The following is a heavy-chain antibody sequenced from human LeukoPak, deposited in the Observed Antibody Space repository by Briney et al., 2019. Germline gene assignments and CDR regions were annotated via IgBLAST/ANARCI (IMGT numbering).Heavy chain of an antibody. CDR2: IGVAGAHT. V-gene: IGHV3-64*02. Sequence: GSLRLSCAASGFRFSYHDMHWVRQAPGKGLEFVSSIGVAGAHTFYADSVKGRFTISRDNFQSTMYLQMDGLRPEDSAVYYCARELGGTKTGGFDIWGQGTVVTVSS. J-gene: IGHJ3*02. CDR3: ARELGGTKTGGFDI. D-gene: IGHD1-14*01. CDR1: GFRFSYHD.